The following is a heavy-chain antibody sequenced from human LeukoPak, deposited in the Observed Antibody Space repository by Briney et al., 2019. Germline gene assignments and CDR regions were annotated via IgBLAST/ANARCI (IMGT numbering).Heavy chain of an antibody. CDR1: GGSFSGYY. J-gene: IGHJ4*02. CDR3: ARGNLPFYCSSTSCPREPYDY. D-gene: IGHD2-2*01. Sequence: PSETLSLTCAVYGGSFSGYYWSWIRQPPGKGLEWIGEINHSGSTNYNPSLKSRATISVDTSKNQFSLKLSSVTAADTAVYYCARGNLPFYCSSTSCPREPYDYWGQGTLVTVSS. CDR2: INHSGST. V-gene: IGHV4-34*01.